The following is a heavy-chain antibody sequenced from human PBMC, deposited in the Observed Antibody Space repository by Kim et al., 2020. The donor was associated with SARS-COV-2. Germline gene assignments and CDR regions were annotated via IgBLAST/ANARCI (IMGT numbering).Heavy chain of an antibody. Sequence: SLKSRVTISVDTSKNQFSLKLSSVTAADTAVYYCARVLYDSSGYRDAFDIWGQGTMVTVSS. CDR3: ARVLYDSSGYRDAFDI. J-gene: IGHJ3*02. D-gene: IGHD3-22*01. V-gene: IGHV4-59*01.